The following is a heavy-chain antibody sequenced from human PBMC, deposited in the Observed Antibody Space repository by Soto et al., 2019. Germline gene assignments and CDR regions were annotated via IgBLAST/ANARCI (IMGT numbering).Heavy chain of an antibody. V-gene: IGHV3-30*18. CDR2: ISVDGGNK. D-gene: IGHD3-10*01. CDR3: AKDTRPGVYYSYYGMDV. Sequence: VRQAPGKGLEWVAVISVDGGNKYHADPVKGRFTISRDNSKNTLYLQMNTLRPEDTAVYYCAKDTRPGVYYSYYGMDVWGQGTTVTVSS. J-gene: IGHJ6*02.